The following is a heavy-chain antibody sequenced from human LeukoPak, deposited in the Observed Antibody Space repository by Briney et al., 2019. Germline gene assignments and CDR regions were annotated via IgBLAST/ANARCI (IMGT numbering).Heavy chain of an antibody. CDR2: IYYSGST. J-gene: IGHJ3*02. CDR1: GGSISSYY. CDR3: ARVGHSGGASDI. V-gene: IGHV4-59*01. Sequence: SETLSFTCTVSGGSISSYYWSWIRQPPGKGLEWIGYIYYSGSTNYNPSLESRVTISVDTSKNQFSLKLSSVTAADTAVYYCARVGHSGGASDIWGQGTMVTVSS. D-gene: IGHD3-10*01.